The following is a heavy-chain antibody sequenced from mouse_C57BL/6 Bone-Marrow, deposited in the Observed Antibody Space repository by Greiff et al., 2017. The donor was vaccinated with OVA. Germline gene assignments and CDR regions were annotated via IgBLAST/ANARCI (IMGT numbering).Heavy chain of an antibody. CDR3: ASGGYGNLFFDV. D-gene: IGHD2-1*01. CDR1: GFSITSGYY. Sequence: EVKLVESGPGLVKPSQSLSLTCSVTGFSITSGYYWNWIRQFPGNKLEWMGYISYDGSNNYNPSLKNRISITRDTSKNQFFLKLNSVTTEDTATYYCASGGYGNLFFDVWGTGTTVTVSS. CDR2: ISYDGSN. J-gene: IGHJ1*03. V-gene: IGHV3-6*01.